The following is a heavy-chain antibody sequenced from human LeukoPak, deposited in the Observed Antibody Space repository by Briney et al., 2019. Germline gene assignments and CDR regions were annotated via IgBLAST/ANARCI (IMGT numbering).Heavy chain of an antibody. Sequence: GGSLRLSCAASGFTFSTHEMNWVRQAPGKGLEWVSYISSSGTSIYYADTVKGRFTISRDNAKNSLYLQMNSLRAEDTAFYYCARGPYSSSWSAWFDPWGQGTLVTVSS. CDR2: ISSSGTSI. J-gene: IGHJ5*02. CDR1: GFTFSTHE. CDR3: ARGPYSSSWSAWFDP. V-gene: IGHV3-48*03. D-gene: IGHD6-13*01.